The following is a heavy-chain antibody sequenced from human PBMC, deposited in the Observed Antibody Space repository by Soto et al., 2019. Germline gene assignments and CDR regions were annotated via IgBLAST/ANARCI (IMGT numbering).Heavy chain of an antibody. CDR3: ARYRYDWLLFDAFDI. CDR2: ISAYNGNT. Sequence: GASVKASCKASGYTFTSYGISWVRQAPGQGLEWMGWISAYNGNTNYAQKLQGRVAMTTDTSTSTAYMELRSLRSDDTAVYYCARYRYDWLLFDAFDIWGQGTMVTVS. J-gene: IGHJ3*02. CDR1: GYTFTSYG. D-gene: IGHD3-9*01. V-gene: IGHV1-18*01.